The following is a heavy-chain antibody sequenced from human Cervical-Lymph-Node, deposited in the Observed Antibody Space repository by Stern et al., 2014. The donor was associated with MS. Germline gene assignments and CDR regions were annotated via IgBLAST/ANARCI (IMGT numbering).Heavy chain of an antibody. CDR2: IIPMFGAA. CDR3: ARDKEAXXXXX. V-gene: IGHV1-69*01. Sequence: VQLVESGAEERKPGSSVKVSCKASGGTFSNLAISWLRQVPGQGLEWMGGIIPMFGAASYAQKFQGTVTITADESTNTVYMELSSLRSEDAALYYCARDKEAXXXXXXXQGTLVTVSS. J-gene: IGHJ4*02. CDR1: GGTFSNLA.